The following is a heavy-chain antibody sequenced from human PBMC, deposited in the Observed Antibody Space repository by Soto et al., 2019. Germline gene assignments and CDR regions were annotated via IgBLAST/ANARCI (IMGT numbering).Heavy chain of an antibody. CDR3: VKDMSSSWTRAHFDY. CDR2: LSWDSINI. J-gene: IGHJ4*02. V-gene: IGHV3-9*01. CDR1: GFNFDEYA. D-gene: IGHD2-15*01. Sequence: GGSLRLSCAASGFNFDEYAMHWVRQAPGKGLEWVAGLSWDSINIGYADSVRGRFTVSRDNAKNSLFLQMNSLRPEDTALYYCVKDMSSSWTRAHFDYWGQGTQVTVSS.